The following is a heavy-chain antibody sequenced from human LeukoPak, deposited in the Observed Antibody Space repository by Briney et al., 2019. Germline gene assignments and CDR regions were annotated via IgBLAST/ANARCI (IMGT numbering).Heavy chain of an antibody. CDR3: ARVTVAGYFDY. CDR2: INPNSGGT. V-gene: IGHV1-2*02. J-gene: IGHJ4*02. D-gene: IGHD6-19*01. CDR1: GYTFTGYY. Sequence: ASVKASCKASGYTFTGYYMHWVRQAPGQGLGWMGWINPNSGGTNYAQKFQGRVTMTRDTSISTAYMELSRLRSDDTAVYYCARVTVAGYFDYWGQGTLVTVSS.